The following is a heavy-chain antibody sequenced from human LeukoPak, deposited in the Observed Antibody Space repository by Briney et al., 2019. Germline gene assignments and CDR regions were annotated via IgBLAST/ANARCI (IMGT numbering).Heavy chain of an antibody. CDR1: GYTLTELS. CDR2: FDPEDGET. CDR3: ATSSSSFDAFDI. D-gene: IGHD6-6*01. Sequence: GASVKVSCKVSGYTLTELSMHWVRQAPGKGREWMGGFDPEDGETIYAQKFQGRVTMTEDTSTDTAYMELSSLRSEDTAVYYCATSSSSFDAFDIWGQGTMVTVSS. V-gene: IGHV1-24*01. J-gene: IGHJ3*02.